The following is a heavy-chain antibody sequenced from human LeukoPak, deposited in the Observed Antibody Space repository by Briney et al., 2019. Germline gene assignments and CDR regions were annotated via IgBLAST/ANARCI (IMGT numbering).Heavy chain of an antibody. CDR2: INHSGST. Sequence: PSETLSLTCAVYGGSFSGYYWSWIRQPPGKGLEWIGEINHSGSTNYNPSLKSRVTISVDTSKNQFSLKLSSVTAADTAVYYCAREFWGVAAFDYWGQGTLVTVSS. CDR1: GGSFSGYY. D-gene: IGHD3-16*01. V-gene: IGHV4-34*01. J-gene: IGHJ4*02. CDR3: AREFWGVAAFDY.